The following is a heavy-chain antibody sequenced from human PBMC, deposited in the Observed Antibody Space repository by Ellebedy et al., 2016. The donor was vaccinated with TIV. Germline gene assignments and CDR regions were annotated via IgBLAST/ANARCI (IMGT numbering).Heavy chain of an antibody. Sequence: ASVKVSCXASGHTFTSYDINWVRQATGQGLEWMGWMNPNSGNTGYAQKFQGRVTMTRNTSISTAYMELSSLRSEDTAVYYCARGIQLWDDAFDIWGQGTMVTVSS. V-gene: IGHV1-8*01. CDR1: GHTFTSYD. J-gene: IGHJ3*02. CDR2: MNPNSGNT. D-gene: IGHD5-18*01. CDR3: ARGIQLWDDAFDI.